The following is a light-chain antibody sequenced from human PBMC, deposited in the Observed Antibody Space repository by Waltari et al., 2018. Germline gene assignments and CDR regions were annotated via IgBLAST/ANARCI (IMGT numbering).Light chain of an antibody. V-gene: IGLV3-25*03. CDR3: QSSDSSGSYVL. Sequence: SYGLTQAPSVSVSPGQTARITCSGDTLPKEYAYWYQQKPSQAPVLVIYKDMERPSGIPGRFSGSRAGTTVALTINGVQAEDEAEYYCQSSDSSGSYVLFGGGTKLTVL. CDR2: KDM. CDR1: TLPKEY. J-gene: IGLJ3*02.